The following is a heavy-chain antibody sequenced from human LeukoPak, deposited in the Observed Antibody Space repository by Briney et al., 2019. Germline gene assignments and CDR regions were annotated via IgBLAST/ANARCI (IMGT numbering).Heavy chain of an antibody. Sequence: GGSLRLSCAASGFTFSSYSMNWVRQAPGKGLEWVSSISSSSSSYIYYADSVKGRFTISRDNAKNSLYLQMNSLRAEDTAVYYCARDTRPETITMVRGADFDYWGQGTLVTVSS. CDR1: GFTFSSYS. J-gene: IGHJ4*02. CDR3: ARDTRPETITMVRGADFDY. V-gene: IGHV3-21*01. CDR2: ISSSSSSYI. D-gene: IGHD3-10*01.